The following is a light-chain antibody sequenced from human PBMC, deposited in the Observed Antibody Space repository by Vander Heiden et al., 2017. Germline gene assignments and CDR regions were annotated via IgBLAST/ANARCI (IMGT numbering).Light chain of an antibody. CDR3: AAWDDSLSGVV. CDR1: SSNIGSNY. CDR2: RNN. Sequence: QSVLTQPPSASGTPGQRVTISCSGSSSNIGSNYVYWYQQLPGTAPKPLIYRNNQRPSGVPDRFSGSKSGTSASLAISGPRSEDEADYYCAAWDDSLSGVVFGGGTKLTVL. J-gene: IGLJ2*01. V-gene: IGLV1-47*01.